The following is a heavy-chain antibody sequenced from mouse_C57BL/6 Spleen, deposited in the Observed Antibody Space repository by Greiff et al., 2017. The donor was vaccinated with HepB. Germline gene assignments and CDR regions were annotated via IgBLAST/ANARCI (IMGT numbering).Heavy chain of an antibody. Sequence: EVMLVESGGGLVKPGGSLKLSCAASGFTFSSYAMSWVRQTPEKRLEWVATISDGGSYTYYPDNVKGRFTISRDNAKNNLYLQMSHLKSEDTAMYYCARERGGYYGSSYDYWGQGTTLTVSS. CDR2: ISDGGSYT. CDR3: ARERGGYYGSSYDY. J-gene: IGHJ2*01. CDR1: GFTFSSYA. D-gene: IGHD1-1*01. V-gene: IGHV5-4*01.